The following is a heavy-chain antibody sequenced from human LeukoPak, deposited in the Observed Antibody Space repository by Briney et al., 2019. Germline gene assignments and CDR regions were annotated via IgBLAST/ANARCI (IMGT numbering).Heavy chain of an antibody. CDR3: ARAYSGSYYYFDY. D-gene: IGHD1-26*01. CDR1: GYTFTGYY. V-gene: IGHV1-2*02. J-gene: IGHJ4*02. CDR2: INPNSGGT. Sequence: ASVKVSCKASGYTFTGYYMHWVRQAPGQGLEWMRWINPNSGGTNYAQKFQGRVTMTRDTSISTAYMELSRLRSDDTAVYYCARAYSGSYYYFDYWGQGTLVTVSS.